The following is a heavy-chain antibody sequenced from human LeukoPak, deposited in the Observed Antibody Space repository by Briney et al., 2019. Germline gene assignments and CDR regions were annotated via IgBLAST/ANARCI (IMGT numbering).Heavy chain of an antibody. CDR1: GFTFSSYG. J-gene: IGHJ6*03. D-gene: IGHD3-10*01. Sequence: GGSLRLSCAASGFTFSSYGMHWVRQAPGKGLEWVAFIRYDGSNRYYADSVKGRFTISRDNSKNTLYLQMNSLRAEDTAVYYCAKGTDYGSGSYRIYFYYYMDVWDKGTTVTVSS. CDR3: AKGTDYGSGSYRIYFYYYMDV. V-gene: IGHV3-30*02. CDR2: IRYDGSNR.